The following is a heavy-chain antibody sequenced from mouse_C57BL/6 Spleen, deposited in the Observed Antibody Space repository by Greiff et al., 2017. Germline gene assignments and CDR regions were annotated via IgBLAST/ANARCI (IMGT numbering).Heavy chain of an antibody. J-gene: IGHJ1*03. V-gene: IGHV1-55*01. CDR1: GYTFTSYW. CDR3: ARHYSNYRYWYFDV. Sequence: VQLQQPGAELVKPGASVKMSCKASGYTFTSYWITWVKQRPGQGLEWIGDIYPGSGSTNYNEKFKSKATLTVDTSSSTAYMQLSSLTSEDSAVYYCARHYSNYRYWYFDVWGTGTTVTVSS. CDR2: IYPGSGST. D-gene: IGHD2-5*01.